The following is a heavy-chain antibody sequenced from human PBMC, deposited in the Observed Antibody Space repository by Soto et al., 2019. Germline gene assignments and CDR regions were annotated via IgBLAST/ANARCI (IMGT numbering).Heavy chain of an antibody. CDR1: GFTFSSYA. CDR3: ARRLAGMLYYYGMDV. D-gene: IGHD6-19*01. J-gene: IGHJ6*02. Sequence: PGGSLRLSCAASGFTFSSYAMHWVRQAPGKGLEWVAVISYDGSNKYYADSVKGRFTISRDNSKNTLYLQMNSLRAEDTAVYYCARRLAGMLYYYGMDVWGQGTTVTVSS. CDR2: ISYDGSNK. V-gene: IGHV3-30-3*01.